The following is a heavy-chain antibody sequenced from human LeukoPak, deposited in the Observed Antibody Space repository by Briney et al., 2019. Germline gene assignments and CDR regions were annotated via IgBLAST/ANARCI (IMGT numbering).Heavy chain of an antibody. Sequence: GGSLRLSCAASGFTFSGYWMTWLRQAPGKGPEWVANIDEDGSAKYYLGSVKGRFTISRDNAENSLYLQMNSLRAEDAAVYYCVRDFHVRLYDTGGYSYWGQGTLVTVSS. V-gene: IGHV3-7*01. D-gene: IGHD3-22*01. CDR1: GFTFSGYW. CDR3: VRDFHVRLYDTGGYSY. J-gene: IGHJ4*02. CDR2: IDEDGSAK.